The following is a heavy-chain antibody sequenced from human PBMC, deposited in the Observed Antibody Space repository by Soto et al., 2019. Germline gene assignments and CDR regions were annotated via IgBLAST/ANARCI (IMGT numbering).Heavy chain of an antibody. J-gene: IGHJ4*02. CDR2: IDPSDSYT. V-gene: IGHV5-10-1*01. Sequence: GESLRLSCKGSGYSFTSYWISWVRQMPGKGLEWMGRIDPSDSYTNYSPSFQGHVTISVTKSITTVFLQWSSLRASDTAMYYCARQIYDSDTGPNFQYYFDSWGQGTPVTVSS. D-gene: IGHD3-22*01. CDR1: GYSFTSYW. CDR3: ARQIYDSDTGPNFQYYFDS.